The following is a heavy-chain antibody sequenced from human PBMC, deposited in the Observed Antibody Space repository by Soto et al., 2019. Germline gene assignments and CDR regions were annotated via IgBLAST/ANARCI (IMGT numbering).Heavy chain of an antibody. CDR3: ARSSPLVLWFGENWFEP. D-gene: IGHD3-10*01. V-gene: IGHV4-34*01. CDR1: GASISSYNY. J-gene: IGHJ5*02. Sequence: SETLSLTCNVSGASISSYNYWGWFRQPPGKGLEWIGEINHSGSTNYNPSLKSRVTISVDTSKNQFSLKLSSVTAADTAVYYCARSSPLVLWFGENWFEPWGQGTLVTVSS. CDR2: INHSGST.